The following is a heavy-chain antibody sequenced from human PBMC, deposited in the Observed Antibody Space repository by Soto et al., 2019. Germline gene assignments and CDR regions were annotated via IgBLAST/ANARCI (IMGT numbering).Heavy chain of an antibody. CDR3: ARLDPDYVWRSYRYTGWFDP. CDR1: GYSFTSYW. CDR2: LDPSDSYT. V-gene: IGHV5-10-1*03. D-gene: IGHD3-16*02. J-gene: IGHJ5*02. Sequence: EVQLVQSGAEVKKPGESLRISCKGSGYSFTSYWISWVRQMPGKGLEWMGRLDPSDSYTNYSPSFQGHVTFSADKSISTAYLQWSSLKASDTAMYYCARLDPDYVWRSYRYTGWFDPWGQGTLVTVSS.